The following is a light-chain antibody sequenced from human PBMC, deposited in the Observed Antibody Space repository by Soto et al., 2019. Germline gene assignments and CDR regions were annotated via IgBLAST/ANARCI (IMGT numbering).Light chain of an antibody. V-gene: IGKV3-15*01. CDR1: QSISTN. Sequence: EIVMTQSPVTLSVSPGERATLSCRASQSISTNLAWYQQKPGQAPRPIIYGASTRATGIPARFSGNGSATEFTLTSSSLQSEDFAVYYCQQYHDWHTFGQGTKLEIK. CDR3: QQYHDWHT. CDR2: GAS. J-gene: IGKJ2*01.